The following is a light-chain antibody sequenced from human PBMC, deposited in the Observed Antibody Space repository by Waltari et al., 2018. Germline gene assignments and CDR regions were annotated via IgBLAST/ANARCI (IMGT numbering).Light chain of an antibody. J-gene: IGKJ1*01. CDR3: QQYYNSPRT. Sequence: EIVLTQSPATLSLSPGERATLSCRASQSVSNFLAWYQQKPGQAPRLLIYDASSRATGIPARFSGTGSGTDFTLTISSLQAEDVALYYCQQYYNSPRTFGQGTKVEIK. V-gene: IGKV3-11*01. CDR1: QSVSNF. CDR2: DAS.